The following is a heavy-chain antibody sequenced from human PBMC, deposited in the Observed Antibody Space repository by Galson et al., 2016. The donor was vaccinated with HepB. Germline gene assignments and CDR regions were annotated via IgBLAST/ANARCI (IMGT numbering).Heavy chain of an antibody. CDR3: AKVAGSENSPYWYLDI. CDR1: GFTFSDYG. D-gene: IGHD3-10*01. Sequence: SLRLSCAASGFTFSDYGMHWVRQAPGKGLEWLAIMSYDGSNSHVVNSVKGRFTISRDNSRNTLYLQMDSLTIEDTAIYYCAKVAGSENSPYWYLDIWGRGALVTVAS. CDR2: MSYDGSNS. J-gene: IGHJ2*01. V-gene: IGHV3-30*18.